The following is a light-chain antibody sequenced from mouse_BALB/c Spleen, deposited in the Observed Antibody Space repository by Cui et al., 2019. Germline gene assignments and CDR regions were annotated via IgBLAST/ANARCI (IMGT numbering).Light chain of an antibody. CDR1: QSISDY. CDR2: YAT. V-gene: IGKV5-39*01. J-gene: IGKJ2*01. Sequence: DIVMTQSPATLSVTPGDRVSLSCRASQSISDYLHWYQQKSHESPRLLIKYATRFIDGIPSRFSGSGSGSDYTLSINSVEPEDVGVYYCQNDHSFPPTFGGGTKLEIK. CDR3: QNDHSFPPT.